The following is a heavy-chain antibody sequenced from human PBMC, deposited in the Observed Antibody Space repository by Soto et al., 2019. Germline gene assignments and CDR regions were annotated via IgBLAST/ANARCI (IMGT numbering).Heavy chain of an antibody. Sequence: SETLSLTCAVYGGSFSGYYWSWIRQPPGKGLEWIGEINHSGSTNYNPSLKSRVTISVDTSKNQFSLKLSSVTAADTAVYYCARGDSALHDFWSGYSGSSDYYYGMDVWGQGTTVTVSS. V-gene: IGHV4-34*01. D-gene: IGHD3-3*01. CDR1: GGSFSGYY. CDR3: ARGDSALHDFWSGYSGSSDYYYGMDV. CDR2: INHSGST. J-gene: IGHJ6*02.